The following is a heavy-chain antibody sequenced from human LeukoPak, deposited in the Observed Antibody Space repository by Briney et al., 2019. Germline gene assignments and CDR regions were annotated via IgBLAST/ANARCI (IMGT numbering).Heavy chain of an antibody. CDR1: GFTFSYYY. CDR2: IRNKANGGTT. Sequence: GGSLRLSCAASGFTFSYYYMSGVRQAPGKGLEWVGFIRNKANGGTTEYTTSVKGRFTIPRDDSKSITYLQMKSLKTEDTAVYYCSRDSASGYSGSYDYWGQGTLVTVSS. D-gene: IGHD1-26*01. CDR3: SRDSASGYSGSYDY. J-gene: IGHJ4*02. V-gene: IGHV3-22*01.